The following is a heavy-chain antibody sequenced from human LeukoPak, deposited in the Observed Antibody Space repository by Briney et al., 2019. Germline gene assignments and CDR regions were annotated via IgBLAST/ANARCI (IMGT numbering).Heavy chain of an antibody. V-gene: IGHV1-46*01. CDR3: ARGAAAGPDSPFDY. Sequence: GASVKVSCKASGYTFTSYYMHWVRQAPGQGLEWMGIINPSGGSTSYAQKLQGRVTMTTDTSTSTAYMELRSLRSDDTAVYYCARGAAAGPDSPFDYWGQGTLVTVSS. CDR1: GYTFTSYY. D-gene: IGHD6-13*01. CDR2: INPSGGST. J-gene: IGHJ4*02.